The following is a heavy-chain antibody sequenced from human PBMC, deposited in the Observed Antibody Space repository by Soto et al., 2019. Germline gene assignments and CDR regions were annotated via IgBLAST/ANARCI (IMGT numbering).Heavy chain of an antibody. CDR3: TREESITMVRGVRYYYYGMDV. Sequence: PGGSLRLSCTASGFTFGDYAMSWFRQAPGKGLEWVGFIRSKAYGGTTEYAASVKGRFTISRDDSKSIAYLQMNSLKTEDTAVYYCTREESITMVRGVRYYYYGMDVWGQGTTVTVSS. V-gene: IGHV3-49*03. D-gene: IGHD3-10*01. J-gene: IGHJ6*02. CDR1: GFTFGDYA. CDR2: IRSKAYGGTT.